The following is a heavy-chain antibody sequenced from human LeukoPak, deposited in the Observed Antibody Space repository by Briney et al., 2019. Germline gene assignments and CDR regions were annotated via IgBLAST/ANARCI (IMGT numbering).Heavy chain of an antibody. Sequence: SETLSLTCTVSGGSISSYYWTWIRQFPGKGLEWIGYISYSGDTNYNPSLKSRVTMSVDTSKKQFSLTLSSVTAADTAVYYCARLVGVRLPAVVWGQGTTVTVSS. CDR3: ARLVGVRLPAVV. V-gene: IGHV4-59*01. CDR2: ISYSGDT. CDR1: GGSISSYY. J-gene: IGHJ6*02. D-gene: IGHD1-26*01.